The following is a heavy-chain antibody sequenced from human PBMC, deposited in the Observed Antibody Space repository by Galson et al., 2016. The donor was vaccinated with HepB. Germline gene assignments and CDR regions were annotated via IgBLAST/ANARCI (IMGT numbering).Heavy chain of an antibody. CDR3: ARGYSSSWYLYYFDY. D-gene: IGHD6-13*01. CDR1: GLTFSNYG. J-gene: IGHJ4*02. Sequence: SLRLSCAASGLTFSNYGMHWVRQAPGKGQEWVAVIWFDGSNKYYADSVKGRFTISRDNSKNTLYLQMNSLRAEDTAVYYCARGYSSSWYLYYFDYWGQGTLVTVSS. CDR2: IWFDGSNK. V-gene: IGHV3-33*01.